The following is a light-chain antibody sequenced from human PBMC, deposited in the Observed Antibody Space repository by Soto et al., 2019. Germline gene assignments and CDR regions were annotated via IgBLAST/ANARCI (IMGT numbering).Light chain of an antibody. Sequence: EIVLTQSPGTLSLSPGERATLSCRASQSVSGTFLDWYQQEPGQAPRLLIYGASNRATGIPDRFRGSGSGTDFTLTISSLEPEDFAVYYCQHYGDSRATFGGGTKVEIK. V-gene: IGKV3-20*01. CDR2: GAS. CDR1: QSVSGTF. J-gene: IGKJ4*01. CDR3: QHYGDSRAT.